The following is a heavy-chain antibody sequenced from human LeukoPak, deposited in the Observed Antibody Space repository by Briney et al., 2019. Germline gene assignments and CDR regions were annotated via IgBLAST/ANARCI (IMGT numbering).Heavy chain of an antibody. J-gene: IGHJ4*02. V-gene: IGHV4-59*01. Sequence: SETLSLTCTVSGASISINYWSWIRQSPGKGLEWSGDIYYIGTTKYNPSLKSRVIISIDTSKNQFSLKLSSVSAADTAVYFCARVWDREVKYFDYWGQGILVTVSS. CDR3: ARVWDREVKYFDY. CDR2: IYYIGTT. D-gene: IGHD3-10*01. CDR1: GASISINY.